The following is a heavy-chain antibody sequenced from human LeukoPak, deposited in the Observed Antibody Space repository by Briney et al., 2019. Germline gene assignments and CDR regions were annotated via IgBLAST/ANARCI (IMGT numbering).Heavy chain of an antibody. CDR1: GFTFSSYS. Sequence: GGSLRLSCAASGFTFSSYSRNWVRQAPGKGLEWVSSISSSSSYIYYADSVKGRFTISRDNAKNSLYLQMNSLRAEDTAVYYCARDSGWGSSNWFDPWGQGTLVTVSS. CDR3: ARDSGWGSSNWFDP. J-gene: IGHJ5*02. CDR2: ISSSSSYI. D-gene: IGHD3-16*01. V-gene: IGHV3-21*01.